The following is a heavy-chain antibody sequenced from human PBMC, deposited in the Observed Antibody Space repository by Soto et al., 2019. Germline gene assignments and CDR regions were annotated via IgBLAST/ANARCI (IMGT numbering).Heavy chain of an antibody. J-gene: IGHJ4*02. D-gene: IGHD2-2*01. V-gene: IGHV4-34*01. CDR1: GGSFSGYY. CDR3: ARVFPRVVPAAIFFEY. CDR2: INHSGST. Sequence: SETLSLTCAVYGGSFSGYYWSWIRQPPGKGLEWIGEINHSGSTNYNPSLKSRVTISVDTSKNQFSLKLSSVTAADTAVYYCARVFPRVVPAAIFFEYGGQGTWVPVSP.